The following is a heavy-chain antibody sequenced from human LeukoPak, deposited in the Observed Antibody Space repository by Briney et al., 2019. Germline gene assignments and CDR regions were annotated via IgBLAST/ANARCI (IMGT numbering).Heavy chain of an antibody. D-gene: IGHD2-15*01. Sequence: GRSLRLSCAASGFTFSSFAMTSVPEAPGEGLEWVSSMISGSRYIYYTDSVRGRFTISRDNAKNSLYLLMTSLRAEDTAVYYCTRARRAGASRVCVVQWGQGTLVTVSS. V-gene: IGHV3-21*01. J-gene: IGHJ4*02. CDR2: MISGSRYI. CDR1: GFTFSSFA. CDR3: TRARRAGASRVCVVQ.